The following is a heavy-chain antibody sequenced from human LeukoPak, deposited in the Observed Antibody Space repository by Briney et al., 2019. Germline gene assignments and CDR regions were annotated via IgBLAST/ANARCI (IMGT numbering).Heavy chain of an antibody. Sequence: ASVKVSCKASGYTFTSYDINWVRQATGQGLEWMGWMNPNSGNTGYAQKFQGRVTMTRNTSISTAYMELSSLRSEDTAVYYCARVAGYGGNLRSDFDYWGQGTLVTVSS. D-gene: IGHD4-23*01. V-gene: IGHV1-8*01. CDR3: ARVAGYGGNLRSDFDY. CDR1: GYTFTSYD. J-gene: IGHJ4*02. CDR2: MNPNSGNT.